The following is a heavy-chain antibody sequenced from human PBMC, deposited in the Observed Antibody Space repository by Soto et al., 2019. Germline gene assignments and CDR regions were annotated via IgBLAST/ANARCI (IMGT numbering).Heavy chain of an antibody. Sequence: QVQLQESGPGLVKPSETLSLTCTVSSGSIRSYYWSWIRQPPGKGLEWIGYIHYSGSTNYNPSLKSRVTISADTSKNQFSLRLSSVSAADTAVYYCARQRYFDWSKDYYMDVWGKGTTVTVSS. V-gene: IGHV4-59*08. J-gene: IGHJ6*03. D-gene: IGHD3-9*01. CDR3: ARQRYFDWSKDYYMDV. CDR2: IHYSGST. CDR1: SGSIRSYY.